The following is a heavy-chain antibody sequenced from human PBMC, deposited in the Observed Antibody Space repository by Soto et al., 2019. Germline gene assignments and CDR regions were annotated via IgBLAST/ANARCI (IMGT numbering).Heavy chain of an antibody. CDR3: ASQLGRGAFDI. CDR2: INHSGST. J-gene: IGHJ3*02. D-gene: IGHD7-27*01. V-gene: IGHV4-34*01. Sequence: SETLSLTCAVYGGSFSGYYWSWIRQPPGKGLEWIGEINHSGSTNYNPSLKIQVTISVDTSKNQFSLKLSSVTAADAAVYYCASQLGRGAFDIWGQGTMVTVSS. CDR1: GGSFSGYY.